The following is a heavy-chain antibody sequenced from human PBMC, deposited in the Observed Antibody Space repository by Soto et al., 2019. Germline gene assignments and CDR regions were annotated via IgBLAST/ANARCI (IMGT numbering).Heavy chain of an antibody. CDR3: ARHRIVGARNYYFDY. V-gene: IGHV4-59*08. CDR1: GDSMTNYY. J-gene: IGHJ4*02. D-gene: IGHD1-26*01. CDR2: IYYSGTT. Sequence: QVQLQESGPGLVGPSETLSLTCTVSGDSMTNYYWSWIRQPPGKGLEWLGYIYYSGTTKYNSSLKSRVTISVDTSKNQFSLKLTSVTAADTAVYYCARHRIVGARNYYFDYWGQGTLVAVSS.